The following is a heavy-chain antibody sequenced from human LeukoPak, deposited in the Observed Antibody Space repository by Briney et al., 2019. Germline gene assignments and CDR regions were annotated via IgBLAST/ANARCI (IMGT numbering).Heavy chain of an antibody. D-gene: IGHD6-19*01. V-gene: IGHV3-23*01. Sequence: GGSLRLSCAASGFTFSNSAMSWVRQAPGKGLEWVSTLSGSGIPTYYADYVKGRFTISRDNSKHTLYLQMNSLRAEDTAVYYCAKGIYSSGWSYFDYWGHGTLVTVSS. CDR1: GFTFSNSA. CDR3: AKGIYSSGWSYFDY. CDR2: LSGSGIPT. J-gene: IGHJ4*01.